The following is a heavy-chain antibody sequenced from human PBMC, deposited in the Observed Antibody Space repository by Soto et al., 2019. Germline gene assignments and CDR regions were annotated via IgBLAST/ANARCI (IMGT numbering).Heavy chain of an antibody. J-gene: IGHJ3*01. CDR1: GYSISSSHW. V-gene: IGHV4-28*01. CDR2: IYYSGTT. CDR3: ARKIAVSGHDAFDV. Sequence: QVQLQESGPGLVKPSDTLSLTCAVSGYSISSSHWWVWIRQPPGKGLEWIGYIYYSGTTYYNPSLMSRVPMSLDTSKNQLSLRLSSVTAVDTAVYYCARKIAVSGHDAFDVWGQGTMVTVSS. D-gene: IGHD6-19*01.